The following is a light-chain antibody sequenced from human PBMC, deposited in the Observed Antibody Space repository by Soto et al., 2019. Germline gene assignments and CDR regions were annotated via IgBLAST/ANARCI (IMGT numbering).Light chain of an antibody. CDR2: AAS. CDR3: QQLNSYPYT. Sequence: IQLTQSPSSLSASVGDRVTITCRASQGISSYLAWYQQKPGKAPKLLIYAASTLQSGVPSRFSVSGSGTDFTLTISSLQPEDFATYYCQQLNSYPYTFGQGTNLEIK. J-gene: IGKJ2*01. CDR1: QGISSY. V-gene: IGKV1-9*01.